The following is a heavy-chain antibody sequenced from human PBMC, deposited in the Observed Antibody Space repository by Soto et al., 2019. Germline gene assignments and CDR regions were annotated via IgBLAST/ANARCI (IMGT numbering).Heavy chain of an antibody. V-gene: IGHV3-21*01. CDR3: ARDHGSSWTPYYGMDV. CDR2: ISSSSSYI. Sequence: GGSLRLSCAASGFTFSSYSMNWVRQAPGKGLEWVSSISSSSSYIYYADSVKGRFTISRDNAKNSLYLQMNSLRAEDTAVYYCARDHGSSWTPYYGMDVWGQGTTVTVSS. J-gene: IGHJ6*02. CDR1: GFTFSSYS. D-gene: IGHD6-13*01.